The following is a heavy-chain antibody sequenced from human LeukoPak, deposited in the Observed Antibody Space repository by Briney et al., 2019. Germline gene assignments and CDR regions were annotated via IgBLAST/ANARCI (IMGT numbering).Heavy chain of an antibody. J-gene: IGHJ4*02. CDR1: GYTFTSYY. CDR2: INPSGGST. Sequence: GASVKVSCKASGYTFTSYYMHWVRRAPGQGLEWMGIINPSGGSTSYAQKFQGRVTMTRDTSTSTVYMELSSLRSEDTAVYYCARDRGGYCSGGSCYAEGSEFDYWGQGTLVTVSS. V-gene: IGHV1-46*01. CDR3: ARDRGGYCSGGSCYAEGSEFDY. D-gene: IGHD2-15*01.